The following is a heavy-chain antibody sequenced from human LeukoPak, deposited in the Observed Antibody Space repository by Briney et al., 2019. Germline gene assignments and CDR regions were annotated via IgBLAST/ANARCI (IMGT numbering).Heavy chain of an antibody. CDR1: GYTFTGYS. Sequence: ASVKVSCKASGYTFTGYSMHWVRQAPGQGLDWMGWINPNTGGTKYAQKFQGRVTMTRDTSIGTAYMELSTVTSDDTAVYFCARVHATGYFSLDLGYWGQGTLVTVSS. CDR2: INPNTGGT. V-gene: IGHV1-2*02. D-gene: IGHD3-9*01. CDR3: ARVHATGYFSLDLGY. J-gene: IGHJ4*02.